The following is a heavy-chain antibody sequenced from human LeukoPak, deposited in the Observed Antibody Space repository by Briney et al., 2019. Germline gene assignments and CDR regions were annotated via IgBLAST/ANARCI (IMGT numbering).Heavy chain of an antibody. Sequence: GGSLRLSCAASGFTFSSYAMHWVRQAPGKGLEWVAVISYDGSNKYYADSVKGRFTISRDNSKNTLYLQMNSLRAEDTAVYYCARYPHLGGSSAPRNALDIWGQGTMVTVSS. CDR2: ISYDGSNK. CDR3: ARYPHLGGSSAPRNALDI. CDR1: GFTFSSYA. D-gene: IGHD2-2*01. V-gene: IGHV3-30*04. J-gene: IGHJ3*02.